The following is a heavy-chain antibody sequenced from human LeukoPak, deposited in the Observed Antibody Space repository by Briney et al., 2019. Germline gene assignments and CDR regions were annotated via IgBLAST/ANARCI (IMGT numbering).Heavy chain of an antibody. CDR3: ASIVVVPAAYDY. Sequence: HPGGSLRFSCAASGFTFSSYAMHWVRQAPGKGLEWVAVISYDGSNKYYADSVKGRFTISRDNSKNTLYLQMNSLRAEDTAVYYCASIVVVPAAYDYWGQGTLVTVSS. CDR2: ISYDGSNK. V-gene: IGHV3-30-3*01. D-gene: IGHD2-2*01. CDR1: GFTFSSYA. J-gene: IGHJ4*02.